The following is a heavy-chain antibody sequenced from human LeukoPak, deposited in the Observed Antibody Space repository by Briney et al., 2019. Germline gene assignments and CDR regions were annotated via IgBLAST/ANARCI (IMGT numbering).Heavy chain of an antibody. CDR3: ARDLVVDMGTAAEDY. D-gene: IGHD6-13*01. J-gene: IGHJ4*02. Sequence: SETLSLTCTVSGGSISSGDYYWSWIRQPPGKGLEWIGYIYYSGSTYYNPSLKSRVTISVDTSKNQFSLKLSSVTAADTAVYYCARDLVVDMGTAAEDYWGQGTLVTVSS. CDR1: GGSISSGDYY. CDR2: IYYSGST. V-gene: IGHV4-30-4*01.